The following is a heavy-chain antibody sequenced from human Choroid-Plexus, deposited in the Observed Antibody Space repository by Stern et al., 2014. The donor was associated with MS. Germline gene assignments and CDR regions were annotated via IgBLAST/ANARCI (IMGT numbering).Heavy chain of an antibody. CDR1: GFIFSNYA. Sequence: QVQLVESGGGVVQPGRSLRLSCAASGFIFSNYAMHWVRQPPGEGLEWVAVVSSDGANTYFADSVKGRFTISRDNSKNTLYLQMNSLKIEDTAIYYCASQIWGQGTMVTVSS. V-gene: IGHV3-30*01. CDR3: ASQI. CDR2: VSSDGANT. J-gene: IGHJ3*02.